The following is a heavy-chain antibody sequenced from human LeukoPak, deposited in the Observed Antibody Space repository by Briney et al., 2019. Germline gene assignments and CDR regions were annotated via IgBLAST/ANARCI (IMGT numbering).Heavy chain of an antibody. J-gene: IGHJ4*02. D-gene: IGHD3-22*01. CDR3: AKDARSGTMIVPTNFDY. CDR1: GFTFSSYA. V-gene: IGHV3-23*01. CDR2: ISGSGGST. Sequence: GGSLRLSCAASGFTFSSYAMSWVRQAPGKGLEWVSAISGSGGSTYYADSVKGRFTISRDNSKNTLYLQMNSLRAEDTAVYYCAKDARSGTMIVPTNFDYWGQGTLVTVSS.